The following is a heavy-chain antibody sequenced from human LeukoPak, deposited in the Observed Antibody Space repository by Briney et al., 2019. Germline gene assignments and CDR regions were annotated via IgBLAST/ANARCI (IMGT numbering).Heavy chain of an antibody. J-gene: IGHJ4*02. V-gene: IGHV4-61*02. CDR2: IYTSGST. D-gene: IGHD6-19*01. CDR1: GGSISSGSYY. CDR3: ARDQGYSSSQGGFDY. Sequence: PSETLSLTCTVSGGSISSGSYYWSWIRQPAGKGLEWIGRIYTSGSTKYNPSLKSRVTISVDTSKNQFSLKLSSVTAADTAVYYCARDQGYSSSQGGFDYWGQGTLVTVSS.